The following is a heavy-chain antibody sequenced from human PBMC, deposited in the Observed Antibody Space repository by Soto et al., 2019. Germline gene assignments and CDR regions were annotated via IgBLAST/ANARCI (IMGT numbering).Heavy chain of an antibody. D-gene: IGHD3-3*01. V-gene: IGHV3-23*01. Sequence: EVQLLESGGGLVQHGGSLRLSCAASGFTVSSYAMTWVRQAPGKGLEWVSSISGSGSSTYYADSVKGRFTISRDNAENTLCLQMNSLRVEDTAVYYCGKGAGTTNRFLEGYWGQGTLVTVSS. CDR3: GKGAGTTNRFLEGY. CDR2: ISGSGSST. J-gene: IGHJ4*02. CDR1: GFTVSSYA.